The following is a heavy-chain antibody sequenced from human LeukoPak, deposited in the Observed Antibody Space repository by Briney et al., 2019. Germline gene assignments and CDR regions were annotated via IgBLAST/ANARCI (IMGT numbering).Heavy chain of an antibody. V-gene: IGHV3-53*01. CDR2: IYSGGST. CDR3: YPYSSKRGRIDY. Sequence: PGGSLRLSCAASGFTVSSNYMSWVRQAPGKGLEWVSVIYSGGSTYYADSVKGRFTISRDNSKNTLYLQMNSLRAEDTAVYYCYPYSSKRGRIDYWGQGTLVTVSS. D-gene: IGHD6-13*01. J-gene: IGHJ4*02. CDR1: GFTVSSNY.